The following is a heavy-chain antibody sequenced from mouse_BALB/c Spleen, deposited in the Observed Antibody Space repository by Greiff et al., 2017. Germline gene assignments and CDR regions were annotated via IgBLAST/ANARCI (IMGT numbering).Heavy chain of an antibody. CDR2: ISSGGSYT. V-gene: IGHV5-9-4*01. Sequence: EVKLVESGGGLVKPGGSLKLSCAASGFTFSSYAMSWVRQSPEKRLEWVAEISSGGSYTYYPDTVTGRFTISRDNAKNTLYLEMSSLRSEDTAMYYCARDGYTGAMDYWGQGTSVTVSS. CDR3: ARDGYTGAMDY. D-gene: IGHD2-2*01. J-gene: IGHJ4*01. CDR1: GFTFSSYA.